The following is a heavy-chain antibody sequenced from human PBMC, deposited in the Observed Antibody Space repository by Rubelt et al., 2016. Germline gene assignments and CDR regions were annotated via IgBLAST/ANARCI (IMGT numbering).Heavy chain of an antibody. D-gene: IGHD5-18*01. J-gene: IGHJ6*02. CDR2: IKQDGSEK. CDR1: GFTFSDYS. CDR3: ASSLIGSRGYLYYYGMDG. Sequence: EVQLVESGGGVVQPGGSLRLSCVASGFTFSDYSMNWVRQAPGKGLEWVANIKQDGSEKYYVDSVKGRFTISRDNAKNSLYLQMNSRRAEDTAVYYCASSLIGSRGYLYYYGMDGWGQGTTVTVSS. V-gene: IGHV3-7*01.